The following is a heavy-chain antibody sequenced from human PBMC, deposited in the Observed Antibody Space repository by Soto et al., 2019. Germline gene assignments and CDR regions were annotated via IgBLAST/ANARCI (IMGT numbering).Heavy chain of an antibody. D-gene: IGHD3-16*02. V-gene: IGHV4-34*01. CDR1: GGSFSGYY. J-gene: IGHJ4*02. Sequence: QVQLQQWGAGLLKPSETLSLTCAVYGGSFSGYYWSWIRQPPGKGLEWIGEINHSGSTNYNPSLKSRVTISVDTSKNQFSLKLSSVTAADTAVYYCARAYYDYIWGSYRPFDCWGQGTLVTVSS. CDR2: INHSGST. CDR3: ARAYYDYIWGSYRPFDC.